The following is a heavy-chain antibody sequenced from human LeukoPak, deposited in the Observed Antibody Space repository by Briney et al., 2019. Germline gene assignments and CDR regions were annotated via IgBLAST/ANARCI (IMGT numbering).Heavy chain of an antibody. CDR2: ISAYNGNT. D-gene: IGHD2-2*01. CDR3: ARARYCSSTSCPTAADY. V-gene: IGHV1-18*04. CDR1: GYTFTSYY. J-gene: IGHJ4*02. Sequence: ASVKVSCKASGYTFTSYYMHWVRQAPGQGLEWVGWISAYNGNTNYAQKLQGRVTMTTDTSTSTAYMELRSLRSDDTAVYYCARARYCSSTSCPTAADYWGQGTLVTVSS.